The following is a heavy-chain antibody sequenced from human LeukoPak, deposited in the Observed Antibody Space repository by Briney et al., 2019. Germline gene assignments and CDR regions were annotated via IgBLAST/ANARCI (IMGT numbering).Heavy chain of an antibody. CDR2: IYYTGST. CDR3: TAEKNGSPHY. CDR1: RGSVSSSTYY. Sequence: KPSETLSLTCTVSRGSVSSSTYYWGWVRQPPGKGLEWIASIYYTGSTYYNPSLKSRVTISLDMSKNEFFLTMTSVTAADTAVYFCTAEKNGSPHYWGQGTQVTVSS. J-gene: IGHJ4*02. V-gene: IGHV4-39*07. D-gene: IGHD2-8*01.